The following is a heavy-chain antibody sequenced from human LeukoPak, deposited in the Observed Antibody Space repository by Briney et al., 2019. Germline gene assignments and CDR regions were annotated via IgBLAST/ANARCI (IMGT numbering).Heavy chain of an antibody. CDR1: GFTFSNAW. Sequence: GGSLRLTCAASGFTFSNAWMSWVRQAPGKGLEWVGRIKSKTDGGTTDYAAPVKGRFTISRDDSKNTLYLQMNSLKTEDTAVYYCTTDSAMDPPAPDDYWGQGTLVTVSS. CDR2: IKSKTDGGTT. V-gene: IGHV3-15*01. D-gene: IGHD5-18*01. J-gene: IGHJ4*02. CDR3: TTDSAMDPPAPDDY.